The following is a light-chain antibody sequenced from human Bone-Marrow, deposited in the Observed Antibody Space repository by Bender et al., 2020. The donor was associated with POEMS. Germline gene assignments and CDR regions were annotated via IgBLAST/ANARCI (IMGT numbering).Light chain of an antibody. CDR3: AAWDDYLNGYV. CDR2: KSS. J-gene: IGLJ1*01. V-gene: IGLV1-47*01. CDR1: ASNIERNY. Sequence: SFLTHPPSSSFTPLHIFTISFSGSASNIERNYAFWYQQLPGMTPKLLIYKSSQRPSGVPARFSGSKSGTSASLAISGLRSEDEADYYCAAWDDYLNGYVFGSGTKVSVL.